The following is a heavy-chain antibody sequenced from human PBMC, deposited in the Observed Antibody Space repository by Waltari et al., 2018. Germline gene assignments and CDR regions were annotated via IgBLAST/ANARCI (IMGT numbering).Heavy chain of an antibody. J-gene: IGHJ4*02. D-gene: IGHD3-16*02. CDR3: AKDQHDYIWGSYRTKTDFDY. V-gene: IGHV3-30*02. Sequence: QVQLVESGGGVVQPGGSLRLSCEASGFTFSSYGMHWVRRAPGRGLGWVAFIRYDGSNKYYADSVKGRFTISRDNSKNTLYLQMNSLRAEDTAVYYCAKDQHDYIWGSYRTKTDFDYWGQGTLVTVSS. CDR2: IRYDGSNK. CDR1: GFTFSSYG.